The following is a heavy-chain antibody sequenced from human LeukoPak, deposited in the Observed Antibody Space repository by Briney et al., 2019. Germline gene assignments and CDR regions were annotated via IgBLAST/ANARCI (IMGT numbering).Heavy chain of an antibody. CDR3: ARVAPEWELLGYFDY. D-gene: IGHD1-26*01. V-gene: IGHV3-30-3*01. CDR2: ISYDGSNK. CDR1: GFTFSSYA. J-gene: IGHJ4*02. Sequence: PGRSLRLSCAAFGFTFSSYAMHWVRPAPGKGLEWVAVISYDGSNKYYADSVKGRFTISRDNSKNTLYLQMNSLRAEDTAVYYCARVAPEWELLGYFDYWGQGTLVTVSS.